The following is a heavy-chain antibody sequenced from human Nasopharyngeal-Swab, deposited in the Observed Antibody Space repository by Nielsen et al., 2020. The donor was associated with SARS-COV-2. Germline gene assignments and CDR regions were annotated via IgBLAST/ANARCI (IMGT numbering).Heavy chain of an antibody. J-gene: IGHJ6*02. D-gene: IGHD6-13*01. Sequence: GSLRLSCTVSGGSISSSSYYWGWIRQPPGKGLEWIRSIYYSGSTYYNPSLKSRVTISVDTSKNQFSLKLSSVTAADTAVYYCVGSSWYGDYYYYGMDVWGQGTTVTVSS. CDR2: IYYSGST. V-gene: IGHV4-39*07. CDR3: VGSSWYGDYYYYGMDV. CDR1: GGSISSSSYY.